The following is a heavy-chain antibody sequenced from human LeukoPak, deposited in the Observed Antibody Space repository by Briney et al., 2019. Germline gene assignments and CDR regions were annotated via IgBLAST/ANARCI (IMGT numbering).Heavy chain of an antibody. Sequence: SETLSLTCTVSGGSISSSIYFWGWIRQPPGKGLEWIGSIHYSGSTYHDPSLKSRVTVSLDTSRNQFSLKLTSVTAADTAVYYCARDYRAVRGVNWFDPWGQGTLVTVSS. J-gene: IGHJ5*02. CDR1: GGSISSSIYF. CDR2: IHYSGST. V-gene: IGHV4-39*02. CDR3: ARDYRAVRGVNWFDP. D-gene: IGHD3-10*01.